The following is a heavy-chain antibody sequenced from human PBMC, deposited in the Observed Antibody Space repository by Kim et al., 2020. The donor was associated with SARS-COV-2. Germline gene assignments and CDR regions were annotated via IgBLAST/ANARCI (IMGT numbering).Heavy chain of an antibody. V-gene: IGHV3-11*03. J-gene: IGHJ4*02. Sequence: AGSVKGRFTISRDNAKNSLYLQMNSLRAEDTAVYYCARFKSSVGATIFDYWGQGTLVTVSS. CDR3: ARFKSSVGATIFDY. D-gene: IGHD1-26*01.